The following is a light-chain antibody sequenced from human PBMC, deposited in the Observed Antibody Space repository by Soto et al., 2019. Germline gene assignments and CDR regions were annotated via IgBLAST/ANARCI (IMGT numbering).Light chain of an antibody. J-gene: IGLJ1*01. V-gene: IGLV2-14*01. Sequence: QSVLTQPASVSGSPGQSITISCTGTSSDVGAFIYVSWYQQHPGKAPKLMIYDVNNRPSGVSNRFSGSKSGNTASLTISGLQAEDEADYYCSSYTTSSSYVFGAGTKVPS. CDR3: SSYTTSSSYV. CDR1: SSDVGAFIY. CDR2: DVN.